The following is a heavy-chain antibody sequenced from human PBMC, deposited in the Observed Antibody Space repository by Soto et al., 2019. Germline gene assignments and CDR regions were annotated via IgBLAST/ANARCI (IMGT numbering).Heavy chain of an antibody. V-gene: IGHV3-21*01. J-gene: IGHJ4*02. CDR3: WPNPGAKVVRRVD. D-gene: IGHD2-15*01. CDR1: GFTFSNYG. Sequence: VGSLRLSCAVSGFTFSNYGMNWVRQAPGKGLEWVSSISSSSSSIYYADSVKGRFTISRDNAKNSLYLQMNSLGAEDTAVYYCWPNPGAKVVRRVDWGQGTLFTV. CDR2: ISSSSSSI.